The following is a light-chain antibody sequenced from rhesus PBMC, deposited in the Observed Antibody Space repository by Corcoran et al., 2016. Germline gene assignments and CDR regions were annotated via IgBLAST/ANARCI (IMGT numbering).Light chain of an antibody. V-gene: IGKV2S9*01. CDR3: MQGTHSPYS. Sequence: DVVLTQSPLSLPVTLGQPASVSCRSSQSLVYRDGKTYLSWLQQKPGQPPRRLIYQVSNRDSGVPDRFSGSGAGTDFTLTISRVEVEDVGVYYCMQGTHSPYSFGQGTKVEIK. CDR1: QSLVYRDGKTY. CDR2: QVS. J-gene: IGKJ2*01.